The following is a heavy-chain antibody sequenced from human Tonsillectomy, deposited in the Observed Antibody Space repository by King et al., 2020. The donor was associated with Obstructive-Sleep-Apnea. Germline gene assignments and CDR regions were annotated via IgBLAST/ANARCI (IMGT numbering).Heavy chain of an antibody. J-gene: IGHJ5*02. CDR3: ARDEGSSTYNWFDP. CDR1: GFTFSSYS. D-gene: IGHD6-6*01. V-gene: IGHV3-21*01. CDR2: ISSSSSYI. Sequence: VQLVESGGGLVKPGGSLRLSCAASGFTFSSYSMNWVRQAPGKGLEWVSSISSSSSYIYYADSVKGRFTISRDNAKNSLYLQMNSLRAEDTAVYYCARDEGSSTYNWFDPWGQGTLVTVSS.